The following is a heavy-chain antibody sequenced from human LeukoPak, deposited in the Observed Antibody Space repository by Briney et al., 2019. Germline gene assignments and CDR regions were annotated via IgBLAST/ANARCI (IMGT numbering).Heavy chain of an antibody. Sequence: GGSLRLSCAASGFTFDDYAMHWVRQAPGKGLEWVSGISWNSGSIGYADSVKGRFTISRDNAKNSLYLHMNSLRAEDTALYYCAKDSAMGYYYYYGMDVWGQGTTVTVSS. CDR1: GFTFDDYA. CDR3: AKDSAMGYYYYYGMDV. D-gene: IGHD5-18*01. J-gene: IGHJ6*02. CDR2: ISWNSGSI. V-gene: IGHV3-9*01.